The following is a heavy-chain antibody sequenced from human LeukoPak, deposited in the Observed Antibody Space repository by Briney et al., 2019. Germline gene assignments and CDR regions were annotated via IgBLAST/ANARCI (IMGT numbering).Heavy chain of an antibody. CDR3: ARGVTMVRGRPYNWFDP. D-gene: IGHD3-10*01. CDR1: GYTFTSYD. J-gene: IGHJ5*02. CDR2: MNPNSGNT. Sequence: ASVKVSCKASGYTFTSYDINWVRQATGQGLVWMGWMNPNSGNTGYAQKFQGRVTMTRNTSISTAYMELSSLRSEDTAVYYCARGVTMVRGRPYNWFDPWGQGTLVTVSS. V-gene: IGHV1-8*01.